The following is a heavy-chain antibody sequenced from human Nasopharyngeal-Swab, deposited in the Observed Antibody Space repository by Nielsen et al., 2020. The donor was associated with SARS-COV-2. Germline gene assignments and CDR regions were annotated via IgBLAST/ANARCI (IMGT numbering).Heavy chain of an antibody. D-gene: IGHD1-1*01. CDR2: IYDSGRT. V-gene: IGHV4-59*08. J-gene: IGHJ6*02. CDR3: ARLVNWDPLMRAYYYYAVDV. CDR1: GGSISSYY. Sequence: SETLSLTCTVSGGSISSYYWSWIRQPPGKGLEWIGYIYDSGRTSYNPSLKSRVTISVDTSRNQYSLKMSSVTAADAAVYYCARLVNWDPLMRAYYYYAVDVWGHGTTVTVSS.